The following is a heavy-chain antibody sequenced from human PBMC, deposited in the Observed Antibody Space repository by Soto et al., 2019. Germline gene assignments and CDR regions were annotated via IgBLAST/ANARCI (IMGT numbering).Heavy chain of an antibody. J-gene: IGHJ4*02. CDR3: AAPLPYSSGYELDY. CDR2: IVVGSGNT. D-gene: IGHD3-22*01. Sequence: GASVKVSCKASGFTFTSSAVQWVRQARGQRLEWIGWIVVGSGNTNYAQKFQERVTITRDMSTSTAYMELSSLRSEDTAVYYCAAPLPYSSGYELDYWGQGTLVTSPQ. CDR1: GFTFTSSA. V-gene: IGHV1-58*01.